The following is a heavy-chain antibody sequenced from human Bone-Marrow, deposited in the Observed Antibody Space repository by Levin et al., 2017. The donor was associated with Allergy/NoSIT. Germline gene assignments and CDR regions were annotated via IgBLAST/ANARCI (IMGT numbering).Heavy chain of an antibody. D-gene: IGHD6-19*01. Sequence: SQTLSLTCAISGDSVSSPDASWNWIRQFPSGGLEWLGRTYFRSRWFTDYGPSVQSRTPINPDTSNNQFSLQLSSVTPHDAAVYYCVRSSGWAFDSWGQGTLVTVSS. CDR3: VRSSGWAFDS. CDR1: GDSVSSPDAS. CDR2: TYFRSRWFT. J-gene: IGHJ4*02. V-gene: IGHV6-1*01.